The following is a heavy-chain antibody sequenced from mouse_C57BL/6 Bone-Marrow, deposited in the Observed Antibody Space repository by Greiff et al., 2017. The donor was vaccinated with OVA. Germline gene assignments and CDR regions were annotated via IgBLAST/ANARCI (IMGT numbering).Heavy chain of an antibody. D-gene: IGHD2-1*01. CDR2: INPSNGGT. J-gene: IGHJ2*01. V-gene: IGHV1-53*01. CDR3: ARGGYGNYLYYFDY. Sequence: QVQLQQPGTELVKPGASVKLSCKASGYTFTSYWMHWVKQRPGQGLEWIGNINPSNGGTNYNEKFKSKATLTVDKSSSTAYMQLSSLTSEDSAVYYGARGGYGNYLYYFDYWGQGTTLTVSS. CDR1: GYTFTSYW.